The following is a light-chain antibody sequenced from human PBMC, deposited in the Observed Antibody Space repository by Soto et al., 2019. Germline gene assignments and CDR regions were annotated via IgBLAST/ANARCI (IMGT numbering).Light chain of an antibody. CDR1: QSVSSN. Sequence: EIVMTQSPATLSVSPGETATLSCRASQSVSSNLAWYQQKPDQAPRLLIYGASTRAAGIPARFSGSGSGTEFTLTISSLQSEDFAVYYCQQYKNWPRTFGQGTKVEIK. CDR2: GAS. J-gene: IGKJ1*01. CDR3: QQYKNWPRT. V-gene: IGKV3-15*01.